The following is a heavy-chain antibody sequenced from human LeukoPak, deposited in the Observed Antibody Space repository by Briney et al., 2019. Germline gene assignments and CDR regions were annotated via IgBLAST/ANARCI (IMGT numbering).Heavy chain of an antibody. CDR1: GYTFTSYG. V-gene: IGHV1-18*01. Sequence: ASVKVSCKASGYTFTSYGISWVRQAPGQGLEWMGWISAYNGNTNYAQKLQGRVTMTTDTSTSTAYMELRSLRSDDTAVYYCARVSGTYSRWGVYYYYYMDVWGKGTTVTVSS. D-gene: IGHD6-13*01. J-gene: IGHJ6*03. CDR3: ARVSGTYSRWGVYYYYYMDV. CDR2: ISAYNGNT.